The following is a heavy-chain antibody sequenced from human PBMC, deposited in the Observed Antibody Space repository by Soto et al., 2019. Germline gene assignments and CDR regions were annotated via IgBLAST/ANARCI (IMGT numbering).Heavy chain of an antibody. D-gene: IGHD6-13*01. J-gene: IGHJ6*04. CDR3: ATHSSSWYFYGMDA. V-gene: IGHV1-24*01. CDR2: FDPEDGET. Sequence: ASVKVSCKVSGYTLTELSMHWVRQAPGKGLEWMGGFDPEDGETIYAQKFQGRVTMTEDTSTDTAYMELSSLRSEDTAVYYCATHSSSWYFYGMDAWGKGTTVTVSS. CDR1: GYTLTELS.